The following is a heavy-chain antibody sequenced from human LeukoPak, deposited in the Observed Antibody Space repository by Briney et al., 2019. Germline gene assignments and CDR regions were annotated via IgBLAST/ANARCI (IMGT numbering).Heavy chain of an antibody. D-gene: IGHD2-21*02. J-gene: IGHJ4*02. V-gene: IGHV1-2*02. CDR2: MNPNRGGT. Sequence: SLKVSCKAAAYTFTGYYMHWVRQAPRQGLEWMGWMNPNRGGTNYAQKFQGRVTMTRGTSISTAYMELSRLRSDDTAVYYCARDPDVVVTAIRPPTNDYWGQGTLVTVSS. CDR1: AYTFTGYY. CDR3: ARDPDVVVTAIRPPTNDY.